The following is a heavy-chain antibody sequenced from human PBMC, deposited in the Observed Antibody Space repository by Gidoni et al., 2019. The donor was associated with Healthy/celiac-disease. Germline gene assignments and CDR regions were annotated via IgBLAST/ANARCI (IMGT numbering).Heavy chain of an antibody. CDR2: ISWNSGSI. V-gene: IGHV3-9*01. CDR3: EKDTGPHYYDSSGAFDY. J-gene: IGHJ4*02. CDR1: GFTFDDYA. Sequence: EVQLVESGGGLVEPGRSLRLSCAASGFTFDDYAMHWVRPAPGKGLEWVSGISWNSGSIGYADSVKGRFTISRDNAKNSLYLQMNSLRAEDTALYYCEKDTGPHYYDSSGAFDYWGQGTLVTVSS. D-gene: IGHD3-22*01.